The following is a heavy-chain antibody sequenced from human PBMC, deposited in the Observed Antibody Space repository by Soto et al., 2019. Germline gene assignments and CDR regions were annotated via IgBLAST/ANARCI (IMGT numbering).Heavy chain of an antibody. CDR2: ISSNGGST. Sequence: GGSLRLSCAASGFTLSSYAMHWVRQAPGKGLEYVSAISSNGGSTDYANSVKGRFTISRDSSKSTLYLQMGSLRAEDMAVYYCARHGYNYGGSYFDSLGQGALVTVSS. V-gene: IGHV3-64*01. CDR1: GFTLSSYA. CDR3: ARHGYNYGGSYFDS. J-gene: IGHJ4*02. D-gene: IGHD5-18*01.